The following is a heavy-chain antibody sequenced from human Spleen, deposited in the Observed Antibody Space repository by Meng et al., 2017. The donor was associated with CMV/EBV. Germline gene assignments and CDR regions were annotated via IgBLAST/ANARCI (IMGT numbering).Heavy chain of an antibody. CDR1: GFTFSKAW. D-gene: IGHD3-3*01. J-gene: IGHJ4*02. V-gene: IGHV3-15*01. CDR3: ATAGGVAIFGIPY. CDR2: IKSKSDGETT. Sequence: SGFTFSKAWMTWVRQAPGKGLEWLGRIKSKSDGETTDYAAPLKGRFTLSRDDSKNTLYLEMNSLKTEDTAVYYCATAGGVAIFGIPYWGQGTLVTVSS.